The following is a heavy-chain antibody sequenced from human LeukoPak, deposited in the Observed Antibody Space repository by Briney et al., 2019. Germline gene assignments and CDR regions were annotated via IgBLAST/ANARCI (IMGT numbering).Heavy chain of an antibody. CDR1: GGSISTSNYY. D-gene: IGHD1-1*01. CDR3: ASSGTTGTTHYYYYYMDV. V-gene: IGHV4-39*07. J-gene: IGHJ6*03. CDR2: IFYSGST. Sequence: SETLSLTCTVSGGSISTSNYYWGWIRQPPGKGLEWIGNIFYSGSTYYSPSLKSRVTISLDTSRNQFSLKLSSVTAADTAVYYCASSGTTGTTHYYYYYMDVWGKGTTVTISS.